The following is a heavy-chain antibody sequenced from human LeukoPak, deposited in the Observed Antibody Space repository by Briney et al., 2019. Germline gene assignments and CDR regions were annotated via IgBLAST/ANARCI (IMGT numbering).Heavy chain of an antibody. Sequence: SVKFSCKVSGYTFTCYYMPWVRQAPGQGLEWMGWINPNIGGTNYAQKFQGRVTIPSDTTIRKTHMELSRLGSDDTAVDYSARSNKRGAFDIWGQGTMVTVSS. J-gene: IGHJ3*02. D-gene: IGHD2-8*01. V-gene: IGHV1-2*02. CDR2: INPNIGGT. CDR1: GYTFTCYY. CDR3: ARSNKRGAFDI.